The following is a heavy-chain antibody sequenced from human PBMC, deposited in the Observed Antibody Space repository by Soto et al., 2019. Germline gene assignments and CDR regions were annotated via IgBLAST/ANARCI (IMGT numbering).Heavy chain of an antibody. CDR3: ARLLYSSGWYY. D-gene: IGHD6-19*01. Sequence: GESLKISCKGSGCSFTSHWIGWVLQIPGKGLEWMGIIYPGDSDTRYSPSFQGQVTISADKPISTAYLHWSSLKASDTAMYYGARLLYSSGWYYWCQGTLATGAS. CDR2: IYPGDSDT. J-gene: IGHJ4*02. CDR1: GCSFTSHW. V-gene: IGHV5-51*01.